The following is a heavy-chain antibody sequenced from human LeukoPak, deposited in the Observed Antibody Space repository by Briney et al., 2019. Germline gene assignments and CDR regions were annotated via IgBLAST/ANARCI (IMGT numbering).Heavy chain of an antibody. CDR3: ARGRAVTGSTVIDY. J-gene: IGHJ4*02. CDR2: ISSDGGNR. Sequence: PGGSLRPSCAASGFTFSSYAMHWVRRAPGEALEWVATISSDGGNRYYSDSVKGRFTISRDNSKNTLYLQMNSLRPEDTAVFHCARGRAVTGSTVIDYWGQGTLVTVSS. V-gene: IGHV3-30-3*01. CDR1: GFTFSSYA. D-gene: IGHD6-19*01.